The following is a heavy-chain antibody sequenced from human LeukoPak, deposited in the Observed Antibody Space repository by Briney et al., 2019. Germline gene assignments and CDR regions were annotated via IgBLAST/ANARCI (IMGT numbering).Heavy chain of an antibody. V-gene: IGHV3-23*01. Sequence: GGSLRLSCAASGFTFSSYTMNWVRQAPGKGLEWVSAISGSGVGTYYADSVKGRFTISRDNSWNTLYLQMSSLRAEDTAVYYCAKDRGDGYNTFDYWGQGTLVTVSS. J-gene: IGHJ4*02. CDR1: GFTFSSYT. CDR2: ISGSGVGT. D-gene: IGHD5-24*01. CDR3: AKDRGDGYNTFDY.